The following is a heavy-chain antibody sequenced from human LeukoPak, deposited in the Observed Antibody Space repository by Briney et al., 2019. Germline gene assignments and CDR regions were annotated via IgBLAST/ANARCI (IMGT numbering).Heavy chain of an antibody. J-gene: IGHJ4*02. V-gene: IGHV3-48*04. CDR2: ISSSSSTI. Sequence: PGGSLRLSCAASGFTFSSYSMNWVRQAPGKGLEWVSYISSSSSTIYYADSVKGRFTISRDNAKNSLYLQMNSLRAEDTAVYYCASVRFLEWLWSDYWGQGTLVTVSS. D-gene: IGHD3-3*01. CDR3: ASVRFLEWLWSDY. CDR1: GFTFSSYS.